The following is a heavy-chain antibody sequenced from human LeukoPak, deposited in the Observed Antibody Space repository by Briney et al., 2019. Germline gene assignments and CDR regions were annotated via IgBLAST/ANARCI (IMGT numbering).Heavy chain of an antibody. J-gene: IGHJ4*02. CDR3: ARGRSTRLYYFDY. V-gene: IGHV4-59*01. CDR2: IYYSGST. CDR1: GDSISSYY. Sequence: SETLSLTCTVSGDSISSYYWNWIRQPPGKGLGWIGYIYYSGSTNYNPSLKSRVTISVDTSKNQFSLKLSSVTAADTAVYYCARGRSTRLYYFDYWGQGTLVTVSS. D-gene: IGHD2-2*01.